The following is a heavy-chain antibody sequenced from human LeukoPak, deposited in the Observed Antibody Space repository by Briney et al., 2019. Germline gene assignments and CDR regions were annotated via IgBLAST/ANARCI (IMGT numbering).Heavy chain of an antibody. V-gene: IGHV1-2*02. CDR1: GYSFIDYY. D-gene: IGHD5-12*01. CDR3: AGGGYSGYDYDGAFDI. Sequence: ASVKVSCKTSGYSFIDYYIHWVRQAPGQGLEWMGWINPNSGGTNYAQKFQGRVTMTRDTSISTAYMELSRLRSDDTAVYYCAGGGYSGYDYDGAFDIWGQGTMVTVSS. CDR2: INPNSGGT. J-gene: IGHJ3*02.